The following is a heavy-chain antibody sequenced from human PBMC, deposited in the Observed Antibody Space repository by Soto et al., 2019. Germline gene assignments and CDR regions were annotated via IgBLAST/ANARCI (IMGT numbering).Heavy chain of an antibody. J-gene: IGHJ4*02. CDR2: IKQDGSEK. CDR1: GVTCSRYW. D-gene: IGHD6-13*01. V-gene: IGHV3-7*04. CDR3: ARRSSSWYFDY. Sequence: GGSLRLSCPAGGVTCSRYWMSWVRQAPGKGLEWVANIKQDGSEKYYVDSVKGRFTISRDNAKNSLYLQMNSLRAEDTAVYYCARRSSSWYFDYWGQGTLVTV.